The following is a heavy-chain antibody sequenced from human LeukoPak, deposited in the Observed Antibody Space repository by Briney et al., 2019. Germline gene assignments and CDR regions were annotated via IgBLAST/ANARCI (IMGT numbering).Heavy chain of an antibody. V-gene: IGHV3-11*01. CDR3: AKDFGGDSSGYYSY. D-gene: IGHD3-22*01. J-gene: IGHJ4*02. CDR2: ISSSGSTI. CDR1: GFTFSDYS. Sequence: GGSLRLSCAASGFTFSDYSMSWTRQAPGKGLAWVSYISSSGSTIYYAGSVKGRFTISRDNSKNTLYLQMNSLRAEDTAVYYCAKDFGGDSSGYYSYWGQGTLVTVSS.